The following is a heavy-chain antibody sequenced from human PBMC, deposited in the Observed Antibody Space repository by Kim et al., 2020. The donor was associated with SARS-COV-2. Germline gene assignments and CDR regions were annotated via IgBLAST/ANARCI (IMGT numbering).Heavy chain of an antibody. Sequence: GGSLRLSCAASGFTFSSYGMHWVRQAPGKGLEWVAVIWYDGSNKYYADSVKGRFTISRDNSKNTLYLQMNSLRAEDTAVYYCARDFRGEYCSGGSCSYYYYCDGMDVWGRGTTVTGS. V-gene: IGHV3-33*01. CDR3: ARDFRGEYCSGGSCSYYYYCDGMDV. D-gene: IGHD2-15*01. CDR1: GFTFSSYG. J-gene: IGHJ6*02. CDR2: IWYDGSNK.